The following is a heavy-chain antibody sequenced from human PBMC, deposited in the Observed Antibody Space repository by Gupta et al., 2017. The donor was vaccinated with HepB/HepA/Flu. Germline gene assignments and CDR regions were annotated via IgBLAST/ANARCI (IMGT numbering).Heavy chain of an antibody. CDR1: GYTFXXLA. V-gene: IGHV1-8*03. D-gene: IGHD2-2*02. Sequence: VQLVQSGAEVKKPGASVKVSGKTSGYTFXXLAXXCLRLATGQGLEWMGWMSPNSGKTGYAPKFKGRVTFTRHTSISTAYMELTSLRSEDTAVYYCARGPYCNTTGCYTDDWFQPWGQGTLVTVSS. CDR2: MSPNSGKT. CDR3: ARGPYCNTTGCYTDDWFQP. J-gene: IGHJ5*02.